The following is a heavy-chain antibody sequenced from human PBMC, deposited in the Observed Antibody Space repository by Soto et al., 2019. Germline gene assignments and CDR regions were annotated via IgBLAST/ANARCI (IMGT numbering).Heavy chain of an antibody. CDR3: ARQASAYYYDSSGYYYSDY. CDR2: IYYSGST. CDR1: GGSISSGDYY. Sequence: QVQLQESGPGLVKPSQTLSLTCTVSGGSISSGDYYWSWSRQPPGKGLEWIGYIYYSGSTYYNPSLKSRVTISVDTSKNQFSLKLSSVTAADTAVYYCARQASAYYYDSSGYYYSDYWGQGTLVTVSS. D-gene: IGHD3-22*01. J-gene: IGHJ4*02. V-gene: IGHV4-30-4*01.